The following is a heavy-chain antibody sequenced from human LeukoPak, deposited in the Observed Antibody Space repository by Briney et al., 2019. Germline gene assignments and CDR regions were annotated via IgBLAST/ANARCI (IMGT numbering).Heavy chain of an antibody. CDR2: ISGSGGST. V-gene: IGHV3-23*01. D-gene: IGHD6-13*01. Sequence: PGGSLRLSCAASGFTFSSYAMSWVCQAPGKGLEWVSAISGSGGSTYYADSVKGRFTISRDNSKNTLYLQMNSLRAEDTAVYYCAKDLPRGIGAAAGTGAFNIWGQGTMVTVSS. J-gene: IGHJ3*02. CDR3: AKDLPRGIGAAAGTGAFNI. CDR1: GFTFSSYA.